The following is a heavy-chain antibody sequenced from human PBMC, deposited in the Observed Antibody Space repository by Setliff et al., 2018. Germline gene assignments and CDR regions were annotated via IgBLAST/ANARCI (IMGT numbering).Heavy chain of an antibody. Sequence: SETLSLTCTVSGYSITSGYYWGCIRQSPGKGLEWLGSLFHTGTPYYNPSLQSRLTMSVDTSNNQFSLKLNSVTADDAAVYYCARHLWGRWMATSSDYFDYWGQGGLVTVSS. CDR2: LFHTGTP. CDR3: ARHLWGRWMATSSDYFDY. CDR1: GYSITSGYY. D-gene: IGHD5-12*01. V-gene: IGHV4-38-2*02. J-gene: IGHJ4*02.